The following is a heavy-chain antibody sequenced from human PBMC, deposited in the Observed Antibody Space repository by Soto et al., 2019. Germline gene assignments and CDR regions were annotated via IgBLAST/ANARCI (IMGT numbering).Heavy chain of an antibody. CDR2: MSYDGSNE. J-gene: IGHJ4*02. V-gene: IGHV3-30*18. Sequence: QVQLVESGGGVVQPGRSLRLSCAASGFTFSHYAMHWVRQAPGKGLEWVALMSYDGSNEYYADSVKGRFTISRDNSKNTLYLQMNSLGAEDTAVYYCAKDGSHHFDYWGQGTLVTVSS. CDR1: GFTFSHYA. D-gene: IGHD1-26*01. CDR3: AKDGSHHFDY.